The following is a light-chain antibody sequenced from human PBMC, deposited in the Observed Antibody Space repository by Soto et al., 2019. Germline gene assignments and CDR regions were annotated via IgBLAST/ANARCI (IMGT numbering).Light chain of an antibody. CDR2: TTS. Sequence: DIQMTQSPSSVSASVGDRVTITCRASQAINRYLAWYQQKPGKAPNLLIYTTSSLQSGVPSRFRGSGSGTDFTLNISSLEPEDFATYYCQQGNRFPLTFGGGTKVEIK. V-gene: IGKV1-12*01. J-gene: IGKJ4*01. CDR1: QAINRY. CDR3: QQGNRFPLT.